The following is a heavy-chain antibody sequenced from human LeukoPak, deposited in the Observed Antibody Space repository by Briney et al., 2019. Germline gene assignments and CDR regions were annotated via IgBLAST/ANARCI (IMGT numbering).Heavy chain of an antibody. CDR2: ISSSSSYI. Sequence: GGSLRLSCAASGFTFSSYSMNWVRQAPGKGLEWVSSISSSSSYIYYADSVKGRFTISRDNAKNSLYLQMNSLRAEDTAVYYCARDVWELPTGGYYYYYMDVWGKGTTVTVSS. V-gene: IGHV3-21*01. J-gene: IGHJ6*03. CDR3: ARDVWELPTGGYYYYYMDV. D-gene: IGHD1-26*01. CDR1: GFTFSSYS.